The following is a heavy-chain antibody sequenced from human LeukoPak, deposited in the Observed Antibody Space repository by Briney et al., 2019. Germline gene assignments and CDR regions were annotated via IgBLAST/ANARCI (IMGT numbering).Heavy chain of an antibody. CDR3: ARVYCSGGSCYSDWYFDL. D-gene: IGHD2-15*01. CDR2: ISSRSSYI. CDR1: GFTFGSYS. V-gene: IGHV3-21*01. Sequence: GGSLRLSCAASGFTFGSYSMNWVRQAPGKGLEWVSSISSRSSYIYYADSVKGRFTISRDNAQNSLYLQMNSLRAEDTAVYYCARVYCSGGSCYSDWYFDLWGRGTLVTVSS. J-gene: IGHJ2*01.